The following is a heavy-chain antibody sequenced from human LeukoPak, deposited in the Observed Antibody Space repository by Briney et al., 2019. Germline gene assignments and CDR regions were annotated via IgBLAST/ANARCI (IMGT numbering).Heavy chain of an antibody. D-gene: IGHD6-13*01. CDR2: IYHSGST. V-gene: IGHV4-38-2*02. J-gene: IGHJ5*02. CDR3: AISSSWYWFDP. Sequence: SETLSLTCTVSGYSISSGYYWGWIRQPPGKGLEWIGSIYHSGSTYYNPSLKSRVTISVDTSKNQFSLKLSSVTAEDTAVYYCAISSSWYWFDPWGQGTLVTVSS. CDR1: GYSISSGYY.